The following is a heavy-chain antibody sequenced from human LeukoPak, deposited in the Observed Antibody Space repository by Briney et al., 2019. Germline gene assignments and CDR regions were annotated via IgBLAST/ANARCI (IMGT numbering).Heavy chain of an antibody. CDR2: IYHSGST. V-gene: IGHV4-38-2*02. D-gene: IGHD5-12*01. CDR1: GYSISSGYY. CDR3: AGRGYSGYDHYFDY. Sequence: SETLSLTCTVSGYSISSGYYWGWIRQPPGKGLEWIGSIYHSGSTYYNPSLKSRVTISVDTSKKQFSLKLSSVTAADTAVYYCAGRGYSGYDHYFDYWGQGTLVTVSS. J-gene: IGHJ4*02.